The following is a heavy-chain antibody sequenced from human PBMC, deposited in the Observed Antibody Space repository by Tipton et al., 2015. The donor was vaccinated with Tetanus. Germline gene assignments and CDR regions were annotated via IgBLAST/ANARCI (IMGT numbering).Heavy chain of an antibody. CDR1: GGSISGYY. Sequence: TLSLTCTVSGGSISGYYWTWIRQPPGRGLEWIGYVHYSGSTNYSPSLRSRVTLSVDTSKNQFSLKLSSVTAADTAVYYRARIGWLQQNKPAFDIWGQGTVVTVSS. J-gene: IGHJ3*02. CDR2: VHYSGST. CDR3: ARIGWLQQNKPAFDI. V-gene: IGHV4-59*01. D-gene: IGHD6-19*01.